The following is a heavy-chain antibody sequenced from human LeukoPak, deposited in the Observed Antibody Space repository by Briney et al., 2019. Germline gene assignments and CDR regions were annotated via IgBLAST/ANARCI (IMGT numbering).Heavy chain of an antibody. CDR2: INPNSGGT. V-gene: IGHV1-2*02. J-gene: IGHJ4*02. CDR3: APTVAGTGFDY. CDR1: GYTFTAYY. D-gene: IGHD6-19*01. Sequence: ASVTVSCKASGYTFTAYYMHWVRQAPGQGLEWMGWINPNSGGTNYAQKFQGRVTMTRDTSISTAYMELSRLRSDDTAVYYCAPTVAGTGFDYWGQGALVTVSS.